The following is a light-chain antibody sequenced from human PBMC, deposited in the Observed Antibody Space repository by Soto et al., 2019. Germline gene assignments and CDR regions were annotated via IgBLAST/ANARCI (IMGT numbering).Light chain of an antibody. J-gene: IGKJ4*01. CDR3: QHYNNWPLT. CDR1: QSVSDN. Sequence: EIVMTQSPATLSVSPGEGATLSCRASQSVSDNLAWYQQKPGQAPRLLIYGASTRATGIPARFSGSGSGTDFTLTISTLQSEDFAVSYCQHYNNWPLTFGGGTTVDIK. V-gene: IGKV3-15*01. CDR2: GAS.